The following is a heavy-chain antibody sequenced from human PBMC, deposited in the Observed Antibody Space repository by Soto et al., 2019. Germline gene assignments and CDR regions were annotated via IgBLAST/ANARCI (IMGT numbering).Heavy chain of an antibody. CDR2: IWHDGNNK. J-gene: IGHJ6*02. CDR3: ASDLVGASDSYGLDV. CDR1: GFTFSNYG. D-gene: IGHD1-26*01. V-gene: IGHV3-33*01. Sequence: LRLSCVASGFTFSNYGMHWVRQAPGKGLEWVAIIWHDGNNKYYADSVRGRFIISRDNSKNRLYLQMNSLRAEDTAVYYCASDLVGASDSYGLDVWGQGTPVTVSS.